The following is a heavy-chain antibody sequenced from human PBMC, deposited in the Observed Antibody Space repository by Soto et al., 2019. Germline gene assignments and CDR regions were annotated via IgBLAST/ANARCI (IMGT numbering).Heavy chain of an antibody. CDR2: IGSRGDST. D-gene: IGHD6-19*01. Sequence: EVQLLESGGGLVQPGGSVRLSCAASGFTFSSFAMSWVRQAPGKGLEWVSAIGSRGDSTYYPDSVKGRFTISRDNSQNTLYLQMNSLRAEDTAVYYCAKDLIYGYNSGRPFDSWGQGTLVTVSS. J-gene: IGHJ4*02. CDR1: GFTFSSFA. V-gene: IGHV3-23*01. CDR3: AKDLIYGYNSGRPFDS.